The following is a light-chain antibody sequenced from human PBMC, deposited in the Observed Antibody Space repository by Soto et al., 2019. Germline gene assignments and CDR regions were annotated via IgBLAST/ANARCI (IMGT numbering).Light chain of an antibody. CDR1: SSNIGRNY. CDR2: RDN. V-gene: IGLV1-47*01. J-gene: IGLJ2*01. Sequence: QSVLTQTPSVSGTPGQRVNISCSGSSSNIGRNYVYWYHQLPGMAPKLLIYRDNERPSGVSDRFSGSKSGTSASLAISGLRSGDEADYHCATWDDSLGGPVFGGGTKLTVL. CDR3: ATWDDSLGGPV.